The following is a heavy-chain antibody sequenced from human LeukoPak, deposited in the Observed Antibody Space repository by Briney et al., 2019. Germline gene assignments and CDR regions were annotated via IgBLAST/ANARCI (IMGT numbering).Heavy chain of an antibody. J-gene: IGHJ5*02. D-gene: IGHD3-3*01. CDR1: GYSFTDYY. Sequence: GASVRVSCKTSGYSFTDYYIHWVRQAPGQGLEWMGWINTKSGRTSSARKFQGRVTMTRDPSITTVYMDMAWLTSDDTATYFCARADFIDAGPYLIGPWGQGTLVTVSS. V-gene: IGHV1-2*02. CDR3: ARADFIDAGPYLIGP. CDR2: INTKSGRT.